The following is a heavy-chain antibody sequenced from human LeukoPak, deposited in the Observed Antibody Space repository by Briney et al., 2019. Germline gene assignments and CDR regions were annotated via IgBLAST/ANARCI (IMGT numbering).Heavy chain of an antibody. CDR3: ARSVLPLGSEVDY. CDR2: INPNSGGT. V-gene: IGHV1-2*02. Sequence: GASVKVSCKASGYTFTGYYMHWVRQAPGQGLEWMGWINPNSGGTNYAQKFQGRVTMTRDTSISTAYMELSSLRSEDTAVYYCARSVLPLGSEVDYWGQGTLVTVSS. J-gene: IGHJ4*02. D-gene: IGHD3-10*01. CDR1: GYTFTGYY.